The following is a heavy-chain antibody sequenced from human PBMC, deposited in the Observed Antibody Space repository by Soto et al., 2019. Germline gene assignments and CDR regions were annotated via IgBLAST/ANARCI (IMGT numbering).Heavy chain of an antibody. CDR3: ARGSSGWYAFDY. Sequence: QVQLQQWGAGLLKPSETLSLTCAVYGGSFSGYYWSWIRQPPGKGLEWIGEINHSGSTNYNPSLKSRVTISVDTSNNQFSLKLSSVTAADTAVYYCARGSSGWYAFDYWGQGTLVTVSS. CDR1: GGSFSGYY. CDR2: INHSGST. J-gene: IGHJ4*02. D-gene: IGHD6-19*01. V-gene: IGHV4-34*01.